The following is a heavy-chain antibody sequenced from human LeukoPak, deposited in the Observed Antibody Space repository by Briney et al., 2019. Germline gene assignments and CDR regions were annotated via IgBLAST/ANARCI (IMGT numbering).Heavy chain of an antibody. CDR1: GFTFSSYE. CDR2: IRSNGSPI. V-gene: IGHV3-48*03. CDR3: ARDGGSGILD. J-gene: IGHJ4*02. Sequence: GGSLRLSCAASGFTFSSYEMNWVRQAPGKGLEWVSYIRSNGSPIFYADSVKGRFTISRDNAKNSLSLLMNSLRAEDTAVYYCARDGGSGILDWGQGTLVTVSS. D-gene: IGHD3-10*01.